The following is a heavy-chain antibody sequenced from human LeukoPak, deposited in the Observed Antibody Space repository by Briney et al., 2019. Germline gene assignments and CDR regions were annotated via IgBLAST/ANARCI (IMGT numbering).Heavy chain of an antibody. CDR1: GYTFTSYG. CDR2: ISAYDGTT. V-gene: IGHV1-18*01. D-gene: IGHD3-9*01. J-gene: IGHJ4*01. Sequence: GASVKVSCKASGYTFTSYGISWVRQAPGQGLEWMGWISAYDGTTNYAQNFQGRVTMSTDTSTTTAYMELRSLRSDDTAVYYCARGDELLTGYFRGFDYWGQGTLVNVFS. CDR3: ARGDELLTGYFRGFDY.